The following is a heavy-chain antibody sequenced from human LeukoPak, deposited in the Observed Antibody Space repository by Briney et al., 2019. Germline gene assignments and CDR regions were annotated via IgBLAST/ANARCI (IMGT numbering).Heavy chain of an antibody. V-gene: IGHV3-15*01. CDR3: TTAVIRGLNAFDI. D-gene: IGHD3-10*01. CDR2: IKSKTDGGTT. Sequence: PGGCLRLSCAASGFTFSNVWMNWVRQAPGKGLEWVGRIKSKTDGGTTNYAAPVKGTFTISRDDSKNTLYLQMNSLKTEDTAVYYCTTAVIRGLNAFDIWGRGTMVTVSS. J-gene: IGHJ3*02. CDR1: GFTFSNVW.